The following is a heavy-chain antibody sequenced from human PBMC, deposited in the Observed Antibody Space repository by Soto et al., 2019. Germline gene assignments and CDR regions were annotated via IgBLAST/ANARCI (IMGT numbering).Heavy chain of an antibody. Sequence: GESLKISCQCSGYSFTNYWISWVRQMPGKGLEWMGRIDPSDSYTNYSPSFQGHVTISVDKSISTAYLHWNSLKASDTAMYYCARQQLAVGYYGMDVWGQGTTVTVSS. CDR2: IDPSDSYT. J-gene: IGHJ6*02. V-gene: IGHV5-10-1*01. CDR3: ARQQLAVGYYGMDV. D-gene: IGHD6-13*01. CDR1: GYSFTNYW.